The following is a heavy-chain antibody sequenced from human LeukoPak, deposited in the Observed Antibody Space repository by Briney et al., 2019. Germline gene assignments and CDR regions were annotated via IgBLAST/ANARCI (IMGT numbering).Heavy chain of an antibody. D-gene: IGHD6-13*01. J-gene: IGHJ4*02. CDR1: GYTFTGYY. CDR2: INPDTGAT. Sequence: GASVKVSCKASGYTFTGYYMHWVRQAPGQGLEWMGWINPDTGATDIAQKFQGRVTMTRDTSISAAYMELSRLRSDDTAVYYCARDVAALRLVDYWGQGTLVTVSS. CDR3: ARDVAALRLVDY. V-gene: IGHV1-2*02.